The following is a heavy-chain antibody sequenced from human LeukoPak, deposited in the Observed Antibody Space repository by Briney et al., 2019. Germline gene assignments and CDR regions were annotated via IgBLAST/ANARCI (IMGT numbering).Heavy chain of an antibody. D-gene: IGHD6-13*01. J-gene: IGHJ4*02. Sequence: VASVKVSCKASGYTFTGYCMHWVRQAPGQGLEWMGWINPNSGGTNYAQKFQGRVTMTRDTSISTAYMELSRLRSDDTAVYYCARDSDRPSEIGIAAASNWGQGTLVTVSS. CDR3: ARDSDRPSEIGIAAASN. CDR2: INPNSGGT. V-gene: IGHV1-2*02. CDR1: GYTFTGYC.